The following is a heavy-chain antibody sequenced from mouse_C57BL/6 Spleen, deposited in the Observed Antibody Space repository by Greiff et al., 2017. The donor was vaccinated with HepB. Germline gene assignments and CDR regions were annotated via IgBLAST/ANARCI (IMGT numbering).Heavy chain of an antibody. CDR2: IRSKSNNYAT. CDR1: GFSFNTYA. J-gene: IGHJ2*01. CDR3: VRGYYGSIYYFDY. V-gene: IGHV10-1*01. D-gene: IGHD1-1*01. Sequence: EVKLVESGGGLVQPKGSLKLSCAASGFSFNTYAMNWVRQAPGKGLEWVARIRSKSNNYATYYADSVKDRFTISRDDSESMLYLQMNNLKTEDTAMYYCVRGYYGSIYYFDYWGQGTTLTVSS.